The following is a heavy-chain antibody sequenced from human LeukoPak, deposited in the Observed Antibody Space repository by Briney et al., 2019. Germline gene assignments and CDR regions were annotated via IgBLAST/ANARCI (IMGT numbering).Heavy chain of an antibody. CDR1: GFTFSNYA. J-gene: IGHJ6*02. CDR3: AKATLRGSSSWYYHGMDV. Sequence: GGSLRLSCAASGFTFSNYAMNWVRQAPGKGLEWVSGINDNDGSTYYADSVKGRFTISRDNSKNTLFLQINSLRAEDTAVYYCAKATLRGSSSWYYHGMDVWGQGTTVTVSS. CDR2: INDNDGST. D-gene: IGHD6-13*01. V-gene: IGHV3-23*01.